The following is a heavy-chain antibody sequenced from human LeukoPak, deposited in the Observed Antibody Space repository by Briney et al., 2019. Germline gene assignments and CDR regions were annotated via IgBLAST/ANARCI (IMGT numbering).Heavy chain of an antibody. CDR2: ISGSGGST. V-gene: IGHV3-23*01. D-gene: IGHD6-19*01. CDR3: ARDSSGWYHWFDP. Sequence: GGSLRLSCAASGFTFSTYNMNWVRQAPGKGLEWVSGISGSGGSTYYADSVKGRFTISRDNSNNTLYLRMNSLSVEDTAVYYCARDSSGWYHWFDPWGQGTLVTVSS. CDR1: GFTFSTYN. J-gene: IGHJ5*02.